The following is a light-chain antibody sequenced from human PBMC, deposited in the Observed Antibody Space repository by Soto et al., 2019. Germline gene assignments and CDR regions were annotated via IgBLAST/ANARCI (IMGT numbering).Light chain of an antibody. Sequence: DIQMTQSPSTLSTSVGDRVTITCRASQSISSWLAWYQQKPGQAPKLLIYKASSLESEVPSRFSGSGSGTEFTLTISSLQPDDFATYYCQHYNSYPFTFGPWTKVDVK. CDR1: QSISSW. V-gene: IGKV1-5*03. CDR3: QHYNSYPFT. CDR2: KAS. J-gene: IGKJ3*01.